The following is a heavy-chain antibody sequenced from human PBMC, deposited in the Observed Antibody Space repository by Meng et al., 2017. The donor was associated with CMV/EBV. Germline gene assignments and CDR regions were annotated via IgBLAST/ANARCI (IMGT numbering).Heavy chain of an antibody. CDR3: ARVGGHYDFWSGYAQLGYFDY. J-gene: IGHJ4*02. CDR2: IYYSGST. D-gene: IGHD3-3*01. V-gene: IGHV4-59*01. Sequence: SETLSLTCTVSGGSISSYYWSWIRQPPGKGLEWIGYIYYSGSTNYNPSLKSRVTISVDTSKNQFSLKLSSVTAADTAVYYCARVGGHYDFWSGYAQLGYFDYWGQGTLVTVSS. CDR1: GGSISSYY.